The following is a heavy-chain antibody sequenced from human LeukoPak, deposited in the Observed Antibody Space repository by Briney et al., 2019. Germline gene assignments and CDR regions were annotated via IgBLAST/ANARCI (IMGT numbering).Heavy chain of an antibody. V-gene: IGHV4-59*01. CDR3: ARRPTVTTFFDY. CDR2: IYNSGST. D-gene: IGHD4-17*01. CDR1: GGSISSYY. J-gene: IGHJ4*02. Sequence: SETLSLTCTVSGGSISSYYWSWIRQPPGKGLEWIGYIYNSGSTNYNPSLKSRVTISVDTSKNQSSLKLSSVTAADTAVYYCARRPTVTTFFDYWGQGTLVTVSS.